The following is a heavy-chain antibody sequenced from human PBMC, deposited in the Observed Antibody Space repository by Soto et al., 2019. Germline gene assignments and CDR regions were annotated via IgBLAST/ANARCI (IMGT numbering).Heavy chain of an antibody. CDR1: GFTFNTYG. D-gene: IGHD2-21*01. CDR3: ARVPNQQAIGPFFDK. Sequence: PGESLKISCAASGFTFNTYGMHWVRQAPGKGLEWVAVISYDGSEKYYVDSVKGRFTISRDNSKNTLYLQMNSLRAEDTAVYYCARVPNQQAIGPFFDKWGQGTQVTVSS. J-gene: IGHJ4*02. CDR2: ISYDGSEK. V-gene: IGHV3-30*03.